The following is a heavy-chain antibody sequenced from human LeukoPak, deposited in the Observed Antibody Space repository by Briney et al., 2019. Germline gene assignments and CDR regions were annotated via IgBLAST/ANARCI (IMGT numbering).Heavy chain of an antibody. CDR1: GFTFSIYA. CDR3: GRVLGSYALNY. Sequence: PGGSLRLSCAASGFTFSIYAMSWVRQAPGKGLEWVSAISGSGGSTYYADSVKGRFTISRDNAKNSLYLQMSSLRAEDTAVYYCGRVLGSYALNYWGKGTLVTVSS. J-gene: IGHJ4*02. V-gene: IGHV3-23*01. CDR2: ISGSGGST. D-gene: IGHD3-10*01.